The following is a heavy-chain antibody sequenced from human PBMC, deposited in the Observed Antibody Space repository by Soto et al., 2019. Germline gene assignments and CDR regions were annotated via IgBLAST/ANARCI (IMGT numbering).Heavy chain of an antibody. J-gene: IGHJ4*02. V-gene: IGHV1-2*04. CDR1: GYTVTDYY. CDR3: ARDYGVYLYDY. Sequence: SVKVSCKASGYTVTDYYMHLVRQAPAQGLEWMGWINPNSGGTNYAQKVQGWVTMTRDTSISTAYMELSRLRSDDTAVYYCARDYGVYLYDYWGQGTLVTVSS. D-gene: IGHD4-17*01. CDR2: INPNSGGT.